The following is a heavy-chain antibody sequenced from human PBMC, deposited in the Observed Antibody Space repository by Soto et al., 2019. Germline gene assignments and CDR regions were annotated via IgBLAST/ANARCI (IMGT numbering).Heavy chain of an antibody. CDR1: GFTFSSYA. Sequence: ESGGGVVQPGRSLRLSCAASGFTFSSYAMHWVRQAPGKGLEWVAVISYDGSNKYYADSVKGRFTISRDNSKNTLYLQMNSLRAEDTAVYYCARDPNYGDGNDYFDYWGQGTLVTVSS. D-gene: IGHD4-17*01. J-gene: IGHJ4*02. CDR3: ARDPNYGDGNDYFDY. V-gene: IGHV3-30-3*01. CDR2: ISYDGSNK.